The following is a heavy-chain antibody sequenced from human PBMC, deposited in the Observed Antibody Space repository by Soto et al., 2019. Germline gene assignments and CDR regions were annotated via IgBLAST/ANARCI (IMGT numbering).Heavy chain of an antibody. J-gene: IGHJ4*02. CDR3: ARGRYCSGGSCHSPFDY. V-gene: IGHV1-18*01. CDR2: ISGYNGNT. CDR1: GYTFNIYG. D-gene: IGHD2-15*01. Sequence: QVQLVQSGAEVKKPGASVKVSCKASGYTFNIYGISWVRQAPGQGLEWMGWISGYNGNTDYAQKLQGRVTMTTDTSTSTAFMELRSLRSDDTAGYYCARGRYCSGGSCHSPFDYWGQGTLVTVSS.